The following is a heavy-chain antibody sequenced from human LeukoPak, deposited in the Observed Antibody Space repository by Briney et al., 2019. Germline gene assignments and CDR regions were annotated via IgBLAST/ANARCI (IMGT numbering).Heavy chain of an antibody. CDR1: GFTFSSYA. D-gene: IGHD1-26*01. Sequence: PGRSLRLSCAASGFTFSSYAMHWVRQAPGKGLEWVAVISYDGSNKYYADSVKGRFTISRDNSKNTLYLQMNSLRAEDTAVYYCAALVGATLNDAFDIWGQGTMVTVSS. J-gene: IGHJ3*02. CDR3: AALVGATLNDAFDI. CDR2: ISYDGSNK. V-gene: IGHV3-30-3*01.